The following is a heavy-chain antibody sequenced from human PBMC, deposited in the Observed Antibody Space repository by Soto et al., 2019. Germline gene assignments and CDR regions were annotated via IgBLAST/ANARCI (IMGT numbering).Heavy chain of an antibody. Sequence: SETLSLTCTVSGGSISSYYWSWIRQPPGKGLEWIGYIYYSGSTNYNPSLKSRVTISVDTSKNQFSLKLSSVTAADTTVYYCARGGGSYGMDVWGQGTTVTVSS. CDR1: GGSISSYY. CDR2: IYYSGST. J-gene: IGHJ6*02. D-gene: IGHD2-15*01. V-gene: IGHV4-59*01. CDR3: ARGGGSYGMDV.